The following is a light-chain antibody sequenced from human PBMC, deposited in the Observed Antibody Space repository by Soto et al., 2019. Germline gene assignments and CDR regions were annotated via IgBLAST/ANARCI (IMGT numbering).Light chain of an antibody. CDR3: QQRSNSLSLT. J-gene: IGKJ4*01. Sequence: EIVLTQSPATLSLSPGERATLSCRASQSVSSYLAWYQQKPGQAPRLLIYDASNRATGIPARFSGSGSGTDFTLTISSLEPEDFAVYYCQQRSNSLSLTFGGGTKVEIK. CDR2: DAS. V-gene: IGKV3-11*01. CDR1: QSVSSY.